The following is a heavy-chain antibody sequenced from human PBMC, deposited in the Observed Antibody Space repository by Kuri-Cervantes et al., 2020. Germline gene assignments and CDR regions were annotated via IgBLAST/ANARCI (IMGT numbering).Heavy chain of an antibody. D-gene: IGHD5-12*01. CDR3: ARGDIPGGYYGMDV. CDR1: GFTFSSYG. CDR2: ISYDGSNK. V-gene: IGHV3-30*03. J-gene: IGHJ6*02. Sequence: GGSLRLSSAASGFTFSSYGMHWVRQAPGKGLEWVAVISYDGSNKYYADSVKGRFTISRDNSKNTLYLQMNSLRAEDTAVYYCARGDIPGGYYGMDVWGQETTVTVSS.